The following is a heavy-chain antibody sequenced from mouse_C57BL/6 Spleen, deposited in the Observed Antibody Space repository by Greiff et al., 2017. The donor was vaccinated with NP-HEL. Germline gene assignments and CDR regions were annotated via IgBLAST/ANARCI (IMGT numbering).Heavy chain of an antibody. CDR1: GFTFSSYA. CDR3: TRDTYYSNPYAMDY. D-gene: IGHD2-5*01. J-gene: IGHJ4*01. Sequence: EVQLVESGEGLVKPGGSLKLSCAASGFTFSSYAMSWVRQTPEKRLEWVAYISSGGDYIYYADTVKGRFTISRDNARNTLYLQMSSLKSEDTAMYYCTRDTYYSNPYAMDYWGQGTSVTVSS. V-gene: IGHV5-9-1*02. CDR2: ISSGGDYI.